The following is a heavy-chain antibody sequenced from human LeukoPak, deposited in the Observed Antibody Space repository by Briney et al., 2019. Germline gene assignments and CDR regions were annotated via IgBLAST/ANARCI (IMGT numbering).Heavy chain of an antibody. V-gene: IGHV4-4*07. CDR3: ARDRRIPLVRAVTLLYYYYGMAV. CDR2: IYTSGST. Sequence: SETLSLTCTGSGGSISSYYWSWIRQPAGKGLEWIGRIYTSGSTNYNPSLKSRVTMSVDTSKNQFSLKLSSVTAADTAVYYCARDRRIPLVRAVTLLYYYYGMAVWGQGTTVTVSS. J-gene: IGHJ6*02. CDR1: GGSISSYY. D-gene: IGHD3-10*01.